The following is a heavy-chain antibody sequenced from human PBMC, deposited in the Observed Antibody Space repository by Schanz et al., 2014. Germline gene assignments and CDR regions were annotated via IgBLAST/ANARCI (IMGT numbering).Heavy chain of an antibody. CDR1: GFAFSSFA. J-gene: IGHJ6*02. CDR3: ARGASRDYFAMDV. CDR2: ISANDYDT. V-gene: IGHV3-23*04. Sequence: EVFLVESGGGLVQPGGSLRLSCAASGFAFSSFALSWVRQSPGKGLEWVSAISANDYDTYYAPSVKGRFTVSRDNSKNTVYLQMNNLRAEDTAVYYCARGASRDYFAMDVWGQGTTVTVSS.